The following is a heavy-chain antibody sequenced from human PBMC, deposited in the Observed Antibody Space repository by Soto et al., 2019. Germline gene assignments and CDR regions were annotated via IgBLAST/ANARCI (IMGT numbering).Heavy chain of an antibody. CDR2: ISYDGSNK. CDR1: GFTFSSYA. V-gene: IGHV3-30-3*01. CDR3: AREDYLYYYYGMDV. J-gene: IGHJ6*02. Sequence: QVQLVESGGGVVQPGRSLRLSCAASGFTFSSYAMHWVRQAPGKGREWVAVISYDGSNKYYADSVKGRFTISRDNSKNTLYLQMNSLRAEDTAVYYCAREDYLYYYYGMDVWGQGTTDTVSS. D-gene: IGHD4-17*01.